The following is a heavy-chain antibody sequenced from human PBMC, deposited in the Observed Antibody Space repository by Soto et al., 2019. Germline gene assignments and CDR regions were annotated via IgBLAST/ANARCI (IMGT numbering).Heavy chain of an antibody. D-gene: IGHD3-22*01. CDR2: ISAYNGNT. Sequence: ASVKVSCKASGYTFTSYGISWVRQAPGQGLEWMGWISAYNGNTNYAQKLQGRVTMTTDTSTSTAYMELRSLRSDDTAVYYCARKYLFLVDSSGYRPPGYYYYGMDVWGQGTTVTVSS. CDR3: ARKYLFLVDSSGYRPPGYYYYGMDV. CDR1: GYTFTSYG. V-gene: IGHV1-18*01. J-gene: IGHJ6*02.